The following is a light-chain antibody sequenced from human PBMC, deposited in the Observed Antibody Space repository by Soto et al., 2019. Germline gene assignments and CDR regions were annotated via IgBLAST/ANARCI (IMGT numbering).Light chain of an antibody. V-gene: IGLV2-14*01. J-gene: IGLJ1*01. CDR2: EVS. CDR3: SSYKSSSTYV. CDR1: ISDVGGYNY. Sequence: SALTQPASGSGSPGQSITISCTGTISDVGGYNYVSWYQQHPGKAPKLMSYEVSNRPSGVYNRYSGSTSGNTVSLTISGLQAEDEADYYCSSYKSSSTYVFGTGIKVTV.